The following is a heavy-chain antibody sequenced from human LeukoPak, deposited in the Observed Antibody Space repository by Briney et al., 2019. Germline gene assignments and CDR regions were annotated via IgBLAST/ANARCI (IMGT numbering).Heavy chain of an antibody. V-gene: IGHV3-48*01. CDR3: ARNYDFWSGYLGY. J-gene: IGHJ4*02. Sequence: PGGSLRLSCAASGFTFSSYSMNWVRQAPGKGLEWVSYISSSSSTIYYADSVKGRFTISRDNAKNSLYLQMNSLRAEDTAVYYCARNYDFWSGYLGYWGQGTLVTVSS. CDR2: ISSSSSTI. D-gene: IGHD3-3*01. CDR1: GFTFSSYS.